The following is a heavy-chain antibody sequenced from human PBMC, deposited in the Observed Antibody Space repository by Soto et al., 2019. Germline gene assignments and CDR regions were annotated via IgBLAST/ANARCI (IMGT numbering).Heavy chain of an antibody. D-gene: IGHD3-22*01. J-gene: IGHJ4*02. V-gene: IGHV4-39*01. Sequence: SETLSLTCTVSGGSISSSSYYWGWIRQPPGKGLEWIGSIYYSGSTYYNPSLKSRVTISVDTSKNQCSLKLSSVTAADTAVYYCARRPRVVVVGFDYWGQGTVVTVSS. CDR1: GGSISSSSYY. CDR2: IYYSGST. CDR3: ARRPRVVVVGFDY.